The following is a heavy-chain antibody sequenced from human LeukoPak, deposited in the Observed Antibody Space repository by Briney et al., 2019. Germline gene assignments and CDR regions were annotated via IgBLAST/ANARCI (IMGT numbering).Heavy chain of an antibody. Sequence: GGSLRPSCAASGFTFSSYSMNWVRQAPGKGLEWVSSISSSSSYIYYADSVKGRFTISRDNAKNSLYLQMNSLRAEDTAVYYCARDGYGSGSYSVHWGQGTLVTVSS. D-gene: IGHD3-10*01. J-gene: IGHJ4*02. CDR3: ARDGYGSGSYSVH. CDR2: ISSSSSYI. CDR1: GFTFSSYS. V-gene: IGHV3-21*01.